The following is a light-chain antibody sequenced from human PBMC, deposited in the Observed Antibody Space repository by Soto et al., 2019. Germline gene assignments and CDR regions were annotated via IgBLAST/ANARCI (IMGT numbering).Light chain of an antibody. J-gene: IGLJ1*01. V-gene: IGLV3-21*02. Sequence: SYALTQPHSVSVAPGQTAKITCGGDKIGSKIVHWYKQRPGQAPVAVVFDATDRPSRIPDRISASRSGDTATLTISRVDAGDEADYYCQVWASTAEFFVFGSGTKVTVL. CDR3: QVWASTAEFFV. CDR1: KIGSKI. CDR2: DAT.